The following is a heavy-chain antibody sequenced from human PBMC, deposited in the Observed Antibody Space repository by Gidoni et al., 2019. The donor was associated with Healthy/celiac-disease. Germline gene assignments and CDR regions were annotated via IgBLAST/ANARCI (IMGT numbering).Heavy chain of an antibody. J-gene: IGHJ6*02. Sequence: EVHKPGSSVKVSCKASRLTFSSYTISWVRQAPGPGLEWMGSIITILGRANYAQKFQGRVTSTADKSTSTAYMELSSLRSEDTAVYYWARDFCSGGRCYRTYYGMDVWGQGTTVTVSS. CDR3: ARDFCSGGRCYRTYYGMDV. V-gene: IGHV1-69*08. CDR1: RLTFSSYT. CDR2: IITILGRA. D-gene: IGHD2-15*01.